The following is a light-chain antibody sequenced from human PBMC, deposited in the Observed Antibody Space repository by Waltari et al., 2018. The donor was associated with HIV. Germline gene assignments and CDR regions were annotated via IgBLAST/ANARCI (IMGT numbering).Light chain of an antibody. J-gene: IGLJ1*01. Sequence: QSALTQPASVSGSPGQSITISCTGTSSDVGGYKYVSWYQQHPGKAPKLMIYDVSNRPSGVSNRFSGSKSVNTASLTISGLQAEDEADYYCSSYTSSSTYVFGTGTKVTVL. CDR3: SSYTSSSTYV. V-gene: IGLV2-14*03. CDR2: DVS. CDR1: SSDVGGYKY.